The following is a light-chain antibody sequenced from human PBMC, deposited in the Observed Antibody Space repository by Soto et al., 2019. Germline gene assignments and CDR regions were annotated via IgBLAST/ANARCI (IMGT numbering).Light chain of an antibody. V-gene: IGKV2-28*01. Sequence: DIVMTQSPLSLPVTPGDPASISCRSSQSLLQSNGYNYLDWYLQKPGQSPQLLIYLGSNRASGVPDRFSGSGSGTDFTLKISRVEAEDVGAYYCMQGLQTPYTFGQGTRLEI. CDR2: LGS. CDR1: QSLLQSNGYNY. J-gene: IGKJ5*01. CDR3: MQGLQTPYT.